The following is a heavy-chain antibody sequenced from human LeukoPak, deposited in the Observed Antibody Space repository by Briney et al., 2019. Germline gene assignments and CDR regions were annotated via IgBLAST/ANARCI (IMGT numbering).Heavy chain of an antibody. V-gene: IGHV3-7*01. J-gene: IGHJ4*02. CDR1: GFTFSSYW. CDR3: AKGLYYYDSSGYPD. CDR2: IKQDGSNK. D-gene: IGHD3-22*01. Sequence: HPGGSLRLSCAASGFTFSSYWMSWVRQAPGKGLEWVANIKQDGSNKYYADSVKGRFTIYRDNSKNTLYLQMNSLRAEDTAVYYCAKGLYYYDSSGYPDWGQGTLDTVSS.